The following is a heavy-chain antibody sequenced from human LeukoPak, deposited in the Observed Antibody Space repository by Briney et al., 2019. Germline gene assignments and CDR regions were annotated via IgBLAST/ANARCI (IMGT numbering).Heavy chain of an antibody. J-gene: IGHJ4*02. Sequence: GGSLRLSCTASGFIFSSHAMHWVRQAPGKGLEWVAITWYSGNDEYYADSVKGRFTVSRDDSKNTLYLQMNSLRAEDTAVYYCARDGGDYGDLLGDYWGQGTLVTVSS. CDR2: TWYSGNDE. V-gene: IGHV3-33*08. CDR1: GFIFSSHA. D-gene: IGHD4-17*01. CDR3: ARDGGDYGDLLGDY.